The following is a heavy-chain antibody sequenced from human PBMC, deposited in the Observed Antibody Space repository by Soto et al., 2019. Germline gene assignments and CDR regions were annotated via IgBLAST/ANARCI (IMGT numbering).Heavy chain of an antibody. D-gene: IGHD1-26*01. CDR3: TRDGRRGYDMDV. CDR2: ISTDLRAL. V-gene: IGHV3-48*02. Sequence: GGSLRLSCAASGFTFSSYWMSWVRQAPGKGLEWVSYISTDLRALYYADSVRGRFTISRDNAKNSLYLQMTSLRDEDTGVYYCTRDGRRGYDMDVWGQGTTVTVSS. CDR1: GFTFSSYW. J-gene: IGHJ6*02.